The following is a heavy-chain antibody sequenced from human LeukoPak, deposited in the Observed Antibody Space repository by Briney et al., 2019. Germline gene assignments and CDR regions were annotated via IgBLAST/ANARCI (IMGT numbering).Heavy chain of an antibody. Sequence: SETLSLTCTVSGDSISTSNSYWGWLRQPPGKGLEWVRSNYYSGNTYYNASLKSRVTISVDTSNNQFSLKLTSVTAADTAVYYCARQTGSGLFTLPWSQRGQVTVAPGSASAPTHYW. V-gene: IGHV4-39*01. CDR3: ARQTGSGLFTLPWSQRGQVTVAPGSASAPTHYW. D-gene: IGHD3-10*01. J-gene: IGHJ2*01. CDR2: NYYSGNT. CDR1: GDSISTSNSY.